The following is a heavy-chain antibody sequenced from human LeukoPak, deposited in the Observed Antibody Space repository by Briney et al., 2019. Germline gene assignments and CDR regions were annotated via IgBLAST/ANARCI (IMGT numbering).Heavy chain of an antibody. CDR3: ANASGGYSYGRDLDY. J-gene: IGHJ4*02. CDR1: GFTFSSYG. D-gene: IGHD5-18*01. V-gene: IGHV3-33*06. CDR2: IRYNGSNK. Sequence: VGSLRLSCAASGFTFSSYGMHWVRQAPGKGLVWVAVIRYNGSNKYYAASVKGRFTISRDNSKNTLYLQMNSLRAEDTAVYYCANASGGYSYGRDLDYWGQGTLVTVSS.